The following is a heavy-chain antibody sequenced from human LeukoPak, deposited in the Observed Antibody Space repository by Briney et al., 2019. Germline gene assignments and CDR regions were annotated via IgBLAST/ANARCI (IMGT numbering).Heavy chain of an antibody. D-gene: IGHD3-10*01. CDR2: ISYDGSNK. CDR1: GFTFSSYA. J-gene: IGHJ5*02. Sequence: GGSLRLSCAASGFTFSSYATHWVRQAPGKGLEWVAVISYDGSNKYYADSVKGRFTISRDNSKNTLYLQMNSLRAEDTAVYYCARDLLKGFGGYWFDPWGQGTLVTVSS. V-gene: IGHV3-30*04. CDR3: ARDLLKGFGGYWFDP.